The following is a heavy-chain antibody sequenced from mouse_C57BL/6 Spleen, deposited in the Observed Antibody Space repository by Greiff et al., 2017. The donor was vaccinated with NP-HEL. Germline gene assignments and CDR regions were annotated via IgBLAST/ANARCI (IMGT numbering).Heavy chain of an antibody. D-gene: IGHD2-4*01. Sequence: QVHVKQPGAELVKPGASVKLSCKASGYTFTSYWMQWVKQRPGQGLEWIGEIDPSDSYTNYNQKFKGKATLTVDTSSSTAYMQLSSLTSEDSAVYYCATLRRGGYFDYWGQGTTLTVSS. CDR2: IDPSDSYT. J-gene: IGHJ2*01. CDR1: GYTFTSYW. CDR3: ATLRRGGYFDY. V-gene: IGHV1-50*01.